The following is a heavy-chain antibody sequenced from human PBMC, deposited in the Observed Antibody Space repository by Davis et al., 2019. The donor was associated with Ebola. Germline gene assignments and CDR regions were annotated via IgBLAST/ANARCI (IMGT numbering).Heavy chain of an antibody. CDR1: GFTFSSYG. J-gene: IGHJ6*02. Sequence: PGGSLRLSCAASGFTFSSYGMHWVRQAPGKGLEWVAGIWYDGRNEYYADSVKGRFTISRDNSKNILYLQVSSLRAEDTAVYYCARDRPLDFFFGDYYGMDVWGQGTTVTVSS. CDR2: IWYDGRNE. D-gene: IGHD3-16*01. V-gene: IGHV3-33*08. CDR3: ARDRPLDFFFGDYYGMDV.